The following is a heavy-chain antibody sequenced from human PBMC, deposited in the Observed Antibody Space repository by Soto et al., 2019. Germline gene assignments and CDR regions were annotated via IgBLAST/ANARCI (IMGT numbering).Heavy chain of an antibody. CDR3: ARGPPLGY. CDR2: IYHSGST. V-gene: IGHV4-30-2*01. J-gene: IGHJ4*02. Sequence: SETLSLTCAVSGGSISSGGDSWSWIRQPPGKGLEWIGYIYHSGSTYYNPSLKSRVTISVDRSKNQFSLKLSSVTAADTAVYYCARGPPLGYWGQGTLVTVSS. CDR1: GGSISSGGDS.